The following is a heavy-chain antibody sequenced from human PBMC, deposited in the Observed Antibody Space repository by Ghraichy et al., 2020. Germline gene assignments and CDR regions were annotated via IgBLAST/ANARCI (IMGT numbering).Heavy chain of an antibody. CDR3: ARSRIVVEP. V-gene: IGHV4-34*01. CDR1: GGSFSGYY. J-gene: IGHJ4*02. CDR2: INHSGST. Sequence: SETLSLTCAVYGGSFSGYYWSWIRQPPGKGLEWIGEINHSGSTNYNPSLKSRVTISVDTSKNQFSLKLSSVTAADTAVYCCARSRIVVEPWGQGTLVTVSS. D-gene: IGHD3-22*01.